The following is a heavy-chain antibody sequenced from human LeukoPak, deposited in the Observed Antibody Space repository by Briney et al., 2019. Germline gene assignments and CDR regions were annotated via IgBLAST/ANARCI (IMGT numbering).Heavy chain of an antibody. CDR3: ARRIWDGGWYFDS. D-gene: IGHD2/OR15-2a*01. V-gene: IGHV4-34*01. J-gene: IGHJ4*02. CDR2: INHSGST. Sequence: SETLSLTCAVYGGSFSDYYWSWIRQPPGKGMEWIGEINHSGSTNYNPSLKSRITISVDTSKNQFSLRLSSVTAADTAVYFCARRIWDGGWYFDSWGQGTLVTVSS. CDR1: GGSFSDYY.